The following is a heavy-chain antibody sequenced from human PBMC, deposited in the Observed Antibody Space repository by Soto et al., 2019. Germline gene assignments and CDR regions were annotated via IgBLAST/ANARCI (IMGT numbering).Heavy chain of an antibody. CDR3: ARQGATTEKYYFDS. CDR1: GFTFSDYY. CDR2: ISSSSSYT. V-gene: IGHV3-11*06. Sequence: PGGSLRLFCAASGFTFSDYYMSWIRQAPGKGLEWVSYISSSSSYTNYADSVKGRFTISRDNAKNSLYLQMNSLRAEDTAVYYCARQGATTEKYYFDSWGQGTLVTVSS. D-gene: IGHD1-26*01. J-gene: IGHJ4*02.